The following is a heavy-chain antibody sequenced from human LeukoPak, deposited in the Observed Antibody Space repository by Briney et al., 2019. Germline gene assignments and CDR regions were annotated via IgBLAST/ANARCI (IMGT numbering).Heavy chain of an antibody. D-gene: IGHD2-2*01. J-gene: IGHJ4*02. CDR3: ARHKGCSSTSCYGGLDY. Sequence: SETLSLTCTVSGYSISSGYYWSWIRQPPGKGLEWIGEINHSGSTNYNPSLKSRVTISVDTSKNQFSLKLSSVTAADTAVYYCARHKGCSSTSCYGGLDYWGQGTLVTVSS. V-gene: IGHV4-38-2*02. CDR2: INHSGST. CDR1: GYSISSGYY.